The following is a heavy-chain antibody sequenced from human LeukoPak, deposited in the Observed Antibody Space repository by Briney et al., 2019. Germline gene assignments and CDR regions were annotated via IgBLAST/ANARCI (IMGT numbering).Heavy chain of an antibody. CDR2: IYYSGST. D-gene: IGHD3-22*01. J-gene: IGHJ4*02. CDR3: ARLDSNYYDSSGYFDY. CDR1: GGSISSSSYY. V-gene: IGHV4-39*01. Sequence: PSETLSLTCTVSGGSISSSSYYWGWIRQPPGKGLEWIGSIYYSGSTYYNPSLKSRVTISVDTSKNQFSLKLSPVTAADTAVYYCARLDSNYYDSSGYFDYWGQGTLVTVSS.